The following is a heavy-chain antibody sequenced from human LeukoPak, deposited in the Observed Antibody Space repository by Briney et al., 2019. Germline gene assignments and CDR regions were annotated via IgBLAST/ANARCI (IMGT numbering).Heavy chain of an antibody. J-gene: IGHJ4*02. CDR2: ISYDGSNK. Sequence: PSGGSLRLSCAASGFTFSSYGMHWVRQAPGKGLEWVAVISYDGSNKYYADSVKGRFTISRDNAKNSLYLQMNSLRAEDTALYYCAKVHFVRGFDFWGQGTLVTVSS. D-gene: IGHD3-10*02. CDR1: GFTFSSYG. CDR3: AKVHFVRGFDF. V-gene: IGHV3-30*18.